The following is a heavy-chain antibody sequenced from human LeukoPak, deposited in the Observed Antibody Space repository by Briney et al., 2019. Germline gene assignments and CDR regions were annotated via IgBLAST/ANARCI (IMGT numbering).Heavy chain of an antibody. J-gene: IGHJ4*02. CDR2: MNPNSGNT. V-gene: IGHV1-8*01. CDR1: GYTFTSYD. CDR3: ARGSYDSSGYYYKFDY. D-gene: IGHD3-22*01. Sequence: ASVTVSCTASGYTFTSYDINWVRQATGQGLEWMGWMNPNSGNTGYAQKFQGRVTMTRNTSISTAYMELSSLRSEDTAVYYCARGSYDSSGYYYKFDYWGQGTLVTVSS.